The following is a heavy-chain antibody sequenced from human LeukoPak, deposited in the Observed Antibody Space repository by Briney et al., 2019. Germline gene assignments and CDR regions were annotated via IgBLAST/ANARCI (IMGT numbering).Heavy chain of an antibody. J-gene: IGHJ6*03. D-gene: IGHD3-3*01. V-gene: IGHV4-34*01. CDR3: ARGSDFWSGYYGAYYYYYMDV. Sequence: SETLSLTCAVYGGSFSGFYWSWIRQPPGKGLEWIGEINHSGSTNYNPSLKSRVTISVDTSKNQFSLKLSSVTAADTAVYYCARGSDFWSGYYGAYYYYYMDVWGKGTTVTVSS. CDR2: INHSGST. CDR1: GGSFSGFY.